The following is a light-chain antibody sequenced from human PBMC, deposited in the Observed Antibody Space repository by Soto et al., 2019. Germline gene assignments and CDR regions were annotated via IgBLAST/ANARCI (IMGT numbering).Light chain of an antibody. Sequence: EIVMTQSPATLSVSPGERATLSCRASQSVSSNLAGYQQKPGQAPRLLIYGPSTRATGIPARFSGSGSGTEFTLTISSLQSEDFAVYYCQQYNNWPPRYTFGQRTKLEIK. CDR3: QQYNNWPPRYT. CDR2: GPS. J-gene: IGKJ2*01. CDR1: QSVSSN. V-gene: IGKV3-15*01.